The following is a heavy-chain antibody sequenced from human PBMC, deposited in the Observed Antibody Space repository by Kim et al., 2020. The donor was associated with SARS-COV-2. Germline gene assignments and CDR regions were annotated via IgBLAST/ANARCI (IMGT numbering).Heavy chain of an antibody. CDR2: ISSSATTI. Sequence: GGSLRLSCAASEFPFRSYNMNWVRQAPGKGLEWLSYISSSATTIYYADSVKGRFTISRDNAKNSLYLQMNSLRAEDTAVYYCATHYYSYYAMDVWGQGTTVTVSS. CDR1: EFPFRSYN. CDR3: ATHYYSYYAMDV. J-gene: IGHJ6*02. V-gene: IGHV3-48*04.